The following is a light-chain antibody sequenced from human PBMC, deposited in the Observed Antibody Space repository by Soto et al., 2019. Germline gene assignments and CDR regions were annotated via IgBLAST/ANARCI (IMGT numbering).Light chain of an antibody. J-gene: IGLJ1*01. Sequence: QSVLTQPASVSGSPGQSITISCTGTSSNVGSYKLVSWYQQHPGKAPKLMIFEVNKRPSVVSNRFSGSKSGNTASLTISGLKVEDEADYYCCSSGGSPTYVFGTGTKLTVL. V-gene: IGLV2-23*02. CDR2: EVN. CDR3: CSSGGSPTYV. CDR1: SSNVGSYKL.